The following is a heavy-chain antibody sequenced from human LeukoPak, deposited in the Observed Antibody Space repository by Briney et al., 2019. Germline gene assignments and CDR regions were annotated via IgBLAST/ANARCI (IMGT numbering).Heavy chain of an antibody. Sequence: GGSLRLSCAASGFTFSSYSMNWVRQAPGKGLEWVSSISSSSSYIYYADSVKGRFTISRDNSKNTLYLQMNSLRAEDTAVYYCARDKSSPRYYYGMDVWGQGTTVTVSS. CDR2: ISSSSSYI. D-gene: IGHD6-13*01. J-gene: IGHJ6*02. V-gene: IGHV3-21*01. CDR1: GFTFSSYS. CDR3: ARDKSSPRYYYGMDV.